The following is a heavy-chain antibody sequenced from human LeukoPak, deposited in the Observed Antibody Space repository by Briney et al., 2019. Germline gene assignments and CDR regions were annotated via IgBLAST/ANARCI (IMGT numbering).Heavy chain of an antibody. D-gene: IGHD2-2*01. CDR1: GFTFSSYS. CDR2: ISSSSSYI. CDR3: ARGYCSSTSCYPDY. Sequence: GGSLRLSCAASGFTFSSYSMNWVRQAPGKGLEWVSSISSSSSYIDYADSVKGRFTISRDNAKNSLYLQMNSLRAEDTAVYYCARGYCSSTSCYPDYWGQGTLVTVSS. J-gene: IGHJ4*02. V-gene: IGHV3-21*01.